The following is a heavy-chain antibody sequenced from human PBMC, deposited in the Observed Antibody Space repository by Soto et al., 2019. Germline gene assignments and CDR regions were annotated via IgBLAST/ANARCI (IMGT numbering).Heavy chain of an antibody. J-gene: IGHJ4*02. CDR1: GFTFRSYA. CDR2: IGVSGGLT. CDR3: ARGYIAAAGDFDY. Sequence: EVQLLESGGGLVQPGGSLRLSCAASGFTFRSYAMSWVRQAPGKGLEWVSAIGVSGGLTYYVDSVKGRFTISRDNAKNSLYLQMNSLRAEDTAVYYCARGYIAAAGDFDYWGQGTLVTVSS. V-gene: IGHV3-23*01. D-gene: IGHD6-13*01.